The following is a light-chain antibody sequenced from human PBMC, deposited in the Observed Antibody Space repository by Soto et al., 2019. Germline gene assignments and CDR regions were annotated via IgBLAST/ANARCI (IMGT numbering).Light chain of an antibody. CDR2: GAS. V-gene: IGKV3-15*01. Sequence: EIVMTQSPATLSVSPGEGATLSCRASQSVGNSLAWYQQIPGQVPRLVMYGASTRATGIPARFSGRGSGTEFTLTISSLQSEDVAVYYCQQYSDWPRTFGQGTKVEIK. CDR1: QSVGNS. J-gene: IGKJ1*01. CDR3: QQYSDWPRT.